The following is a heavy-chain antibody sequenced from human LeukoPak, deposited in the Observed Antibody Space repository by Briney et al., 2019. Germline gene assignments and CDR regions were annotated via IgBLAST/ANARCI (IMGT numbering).Heavy chain of an antibody. Sequence: PGGSLRLSCAASGFTFSSYEMNWVRQAPGKGLEWVGRIKSKTDGGTTDYAAPVKGRFTISRDDSKNTLYLQMNSLKTEDTAVYYCTTHEYDILTGYTTIFDYWGQGTLVTVSS. CDR2: IKSKTDGGTT. V-gene: IGHV3-15*01. J-gene: IGHJ4*02. D-gene: IGHD3-9*01. CDR3: TTHEYDILTGYTTIFDY. CDR1: GFTFSSYE.